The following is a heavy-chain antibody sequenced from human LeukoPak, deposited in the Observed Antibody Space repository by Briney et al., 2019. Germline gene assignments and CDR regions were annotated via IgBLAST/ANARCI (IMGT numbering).Heavy chain of an antibody. CDR3: ARDHNAFDF. Sequence: SETLSLTSTVSGGSISSYYWSWIRQPPGKGLEWIGYIYYSGSTNYNPSLKSRVTISVDTSKNQFSLKLSSVTAADTAVYYCARDHNAFDFWGQGTMVTVSS. V-gene: IGHV4-59*01. CDR2: IYYSGST. J-gene: IGHJ3*01. CDR1: GGSISSYY.